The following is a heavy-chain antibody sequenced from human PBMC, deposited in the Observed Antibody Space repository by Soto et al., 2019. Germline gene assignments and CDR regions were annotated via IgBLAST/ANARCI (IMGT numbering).Heavy chain of an antibody. D-gene: IGHD4-17*01. Sequence: QAQLVQSGAEVKEPGASVKVSCKASGYSFTTSGITWVRQAPGQGLEWMGWISTYNGNTNYAQKLQDRVTLPTDTPTSTAYRELRSLRSDDTAFYYCARRLYGAYDYWGQGPLVTVSS. J-gene: IGHJ4*02. V-gene: IGHV1-18*01. CDR3: ARRLYGAYDY. CDR1: GYSFTTSG. CDR2: ISTYNGNT.